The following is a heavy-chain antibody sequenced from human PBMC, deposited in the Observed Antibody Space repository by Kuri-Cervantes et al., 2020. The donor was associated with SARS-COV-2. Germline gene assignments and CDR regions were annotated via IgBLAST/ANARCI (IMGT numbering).Heavy chain of an antibody. V-gene: IGHV1-2*02. CDR1: GYTFTGYY. Sequence: ASVKVSCKSSGYTFTGYYMHWVRQAPGQGLEWMGWINPNSGGTNYAQKFQGRVTMTRDTSISTAYMELSRLRSDDTAVYYCARGGIAARLVFDYWGQGTLVTVSS. D-gene: IGHD6-6*01. CDR3: ARGGIAARLVFDY. CDR2: INPNSGGT. J-gene: IGHJ4*02.